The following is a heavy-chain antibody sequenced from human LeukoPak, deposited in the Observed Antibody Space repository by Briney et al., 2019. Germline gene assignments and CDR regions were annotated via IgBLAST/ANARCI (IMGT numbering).Heavy chain of an antibody. CDR2: IIPIFGTA. D-gene: IGHD6-6*01. CDR3: ARLPLRSIAVGYYGMDV. J-gene: IGHJ6*02. V-gene: IGHV1-69*13. CDR1: GGTFSSYA. Sequence: SVKVSCKASGGTFSSYAISWVRQAPGQGLEWMGGIIPIFGTANYAQKSQGRVSITADESTSTAYMELSSLRSEDTAVYCARLPLRSIAVGYYGMDVWGQGTTVTVSS.